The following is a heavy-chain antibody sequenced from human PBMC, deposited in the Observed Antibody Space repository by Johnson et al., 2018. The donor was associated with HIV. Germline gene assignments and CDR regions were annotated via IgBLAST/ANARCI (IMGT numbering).Heavy chain of an antibody. Sequence: QVQLVESGGGLVKPGGSLRLSCAASGFTFSSYAMHWVRQAPGKGLEYVSAISSNGGSTYYGDSARGRFTISRDISKNTLFLQMDSLRPDDTALYYCARGRKDIGAADGLDNDAFDIWGQGTMVTVSS. CDR1: GFTFSSYA. D-gene: IGHD6-13*01. CDR3: ARGRKDIGAADGLDNDAFDI. CDR2: ISSNGGST. J-gene: IGHJ3*02. V-gene: IGHV3-64*04.